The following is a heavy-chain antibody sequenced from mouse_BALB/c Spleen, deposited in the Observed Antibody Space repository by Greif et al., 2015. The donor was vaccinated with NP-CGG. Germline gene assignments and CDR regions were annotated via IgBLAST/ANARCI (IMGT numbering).Heavy chain of an antibody. CDR2: ISCYNGAT. D-gene: IGHD1-1*01. Sequence: LVKTGASVKISCKASGYSFTGYYMHWVKQSHGKSLEWIGYISCYNGATSYNQKFKGKATFTVDTSSSTAYMQFNSLSSEDSAVYYCARGIYYYGSSLYYFDYWGQGTTLTVSS. CDR3: ARGIYYYGSSLYYFDY. J-gene: IGHJ2*01. CDR1: GYSFTGYY. V-gene: IGHV1S34*01.